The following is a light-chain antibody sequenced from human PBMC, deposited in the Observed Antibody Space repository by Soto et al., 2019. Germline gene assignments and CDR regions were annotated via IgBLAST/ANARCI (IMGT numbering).Light chain of an antibody. CDR2: DIS. CDR3: QQYENRPYT. J-gene: IGKJ2*01. Sequence: DIQMHQSASSLSASVGDIVTITCQASQVISNYLNWYQQKPGKAPKLLIYDISTLEIGVPTRFSGSGSGTAFTFTITGLQPEDMATYYCQQYENRPYTFGQGTKLEI. V-gene: IGKV1-33*01. CDR1: QVISNY.